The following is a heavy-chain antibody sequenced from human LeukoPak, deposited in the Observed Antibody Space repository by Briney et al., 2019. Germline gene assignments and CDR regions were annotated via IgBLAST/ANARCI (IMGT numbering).Heavy chain of an antibody. J-gene: IGHJ3*02. Sequence: GGSLRLSCAASGFTFSTYWMSWVRQAPGKGLEWVANMRQDGGEIYYVDSVKGRFTISRDNAKNSLSLQMNGLRAEDTAVYYCAKYMDTAMFDAFDIWGQGTMVTVSS. CDR2: MRQDGGEI. CDR1: GFTFSTYW. CDR3: AKYMDTAMFDAFDI. D-gene: IGHD5-18*01. V-gene: IGHV3-7*01.